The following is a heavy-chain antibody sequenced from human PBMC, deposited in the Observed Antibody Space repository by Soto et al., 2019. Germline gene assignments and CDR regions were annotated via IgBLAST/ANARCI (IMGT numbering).Heavy chain of an antibody. CDR3: AYSSFALRNYHWLLNRFDP. Sequence: SGPTLVNPTQTLTLTCTFSGFSLNPRGVGVGWIRQPPGEALEWLAVIFWNDDKRYSPSLKTRLTITKDTSKNQVTLTMTNMDPVDTATYYCAYSSFALRNYHWLLNRFDPWGQGALVTVSS. V-gene: IGHV2-5*01. J-gene: IGHJ5*02. CDR1: GFSLNPRGVG. CDR2: IFWNDDK. D-gene: IGHD3-9*01.